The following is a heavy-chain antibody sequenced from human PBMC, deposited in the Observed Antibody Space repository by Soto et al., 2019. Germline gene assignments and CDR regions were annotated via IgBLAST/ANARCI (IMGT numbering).Heavy chain of an antibody. CDR1: GYTFTGYY. Sequence: ASVKVSCKASGYTFTGYYVHWVRQAPGQGLEWMGIINPSGGSTNYAQKFQGRVAMTRDTSTSTVYMELSSLRSEDTAVYYCARASGSGTYYNDPVYYGMDAWGQGTTVTVSS. CDR2: INPSGGST. J-gene: IGHJ6*02. V-gene: IGHV1-46*01. CDR3: ARASGSGTYYNDPVYYGMDA. D-gene: IGHD3-10*01.